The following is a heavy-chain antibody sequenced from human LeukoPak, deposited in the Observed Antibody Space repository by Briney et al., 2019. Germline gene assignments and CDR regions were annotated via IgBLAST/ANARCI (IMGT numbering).Heavy chain of an antibody. D-gene: IGHD2-15*01. CDR3: ARQKDRGAFDI. J-gene: IGHJ3*02. CDR1: GYGFTSYW. CDR2: IYPGDSDT. Sequence: GEALQISCKGSGYGFTSYWIGWVRQMPGKGLEWMGIIYPGDSDTRYSPSFQGQVTISADKSISTAYLQWNSLKASDTAMYYCARQKDRGAFDIWGQGTMVTVSS. V-gene: IGHV5-51*01.